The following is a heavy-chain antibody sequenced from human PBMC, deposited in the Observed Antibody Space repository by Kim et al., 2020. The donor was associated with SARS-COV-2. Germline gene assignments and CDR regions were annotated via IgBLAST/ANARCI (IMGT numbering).Heavy chain of an antibody. CDR2: IDSDSSHI. CDR1: GFTFSSYS. Sequence: GGSLRLSCATSGFTFSSYSMNWVRQAPGKGPEWLSYIDSDSSHIYYADSVKGRFTISRDTAKKSLYMQMNSLRDEDTAVYYCARPPYIVAPGAFYWYFDLWGRGTLVTVSS. V-gene: IGHV3-48*02. D-gene: IGHD6-13*01. CDR3: ARPPYIVAPGAFYWYFDL. J-gene: IGHJ2*01.